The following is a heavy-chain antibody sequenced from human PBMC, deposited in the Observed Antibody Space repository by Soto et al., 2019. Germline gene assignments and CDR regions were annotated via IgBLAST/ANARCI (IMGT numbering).Heavy chain of an antibody. CDR3: ARHPGRRFLDGGWFDP. CDR1: GGTFSSYA. J-gene: IGHJ5*02. Sequence: QVQLVQSGAEVKKPGSSVKVSCKASGGTFSSYAISWVRQAPGQGLEWMGGIIPIFGTANYAQKFQGRVTITADEHTSTAYMELNSLRSEDTAVYYCARHPGRRFLDGGWFDPWGQGTLVTVSS. V-gene: IGHV1-69*01. CDR2: IIPIFGTA. D-gene: IGHD3-3*01.